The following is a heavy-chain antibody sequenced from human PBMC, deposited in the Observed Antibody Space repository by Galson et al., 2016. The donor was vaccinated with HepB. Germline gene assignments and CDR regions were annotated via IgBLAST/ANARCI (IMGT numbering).Heavy chain of an antibody. CDR2: ISYDGRDK. D-gene: IGHD5-12*01. CDR1: GFKFSDYA. CDR3: AKDREWLRYTSDGIDV. J-gene: IGHJ3*01. V-gene: IGHV3-30*18. Sequence: SLSLSCAVSGFKFSDYAMHWVRQAAGKGLECVAVISYDGRDKYYADSVKGRFTISRDNSKNTLDLQMNSLRTEDTALYYCAKDREWLRYTSDGIDVWGQGTTVTVSS.